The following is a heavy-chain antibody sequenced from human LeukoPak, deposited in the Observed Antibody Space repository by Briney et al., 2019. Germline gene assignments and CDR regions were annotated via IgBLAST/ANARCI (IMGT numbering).Heavy chain of an antibody. CDR1: NYRFTSYG. V-gene: IGHV1-18*01. D-gene: IGHD3-22*01. CDR2: ISGYNGDT. Sequence: ASEKVSCKAANYRFTSYGISWVRQAPGQGLEWMGRISGYNGDTIYAQKFQGRLTMTTDTSTSTAYMELRSLRSDDTAVYYCATDRTDHLLSLYYMDVWGEGTVVTVSS. J-gene: IGHJ6*03. CDR3: ATDRTDHLLSLYYMDV.